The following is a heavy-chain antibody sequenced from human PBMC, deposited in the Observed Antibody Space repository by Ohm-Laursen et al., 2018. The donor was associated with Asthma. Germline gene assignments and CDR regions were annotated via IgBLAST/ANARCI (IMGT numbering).Heavy chain of an antibody. Sequence: SLRLSCAASGFTFSSALHWVRQAPGRGLEWVALISYDGINKVYAESVQGRFTISRDNSKNMLYLEMNSLRAEDTAVYYCARDWGAFNYYFDYWGQGTLVTVSS. CDR2: ISYDGINK. D-gene: IGHD3-16*01. CDR3: ARDWGAFNYYFDY. V-gene: IGHV3-30-3*01. CDR1: GFTFSSA. J-gene: IGHJ4*02.